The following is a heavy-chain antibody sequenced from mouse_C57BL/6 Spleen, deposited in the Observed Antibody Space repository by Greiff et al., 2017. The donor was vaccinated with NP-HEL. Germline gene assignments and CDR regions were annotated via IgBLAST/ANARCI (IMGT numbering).Heavy chain of an antibody. CDR2: IDPSDSYT. D-gene: IGHD2-1*01. V-gene: IGHV1-69*01. J-gene: IGHJ1*03. Sequence: QVQLQQPGAELVMPGASVKLSCKASGYTFTSYWMHWVKQRPGQGLEWIGVIDPSDSYTNYNQKFKGKSTLTVDKSSSTAYMQLSSLTSEDSAVYYCARWGNPGFEVWGTGTTVTVSS. CDR1: GYTFTSYW. CDR3: ARWGNPGFEV.